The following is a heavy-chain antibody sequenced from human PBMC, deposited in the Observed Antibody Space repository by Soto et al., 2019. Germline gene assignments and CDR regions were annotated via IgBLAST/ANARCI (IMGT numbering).Heavy chain of an antibody. V-gene: IGHV3-30*03. Sequence: GGSLRLSCAASGFTFSSYDMHWVRQAPGKGLEWVAVISYDGNNKYYADSVKGRFTISRDNSKNTLYLQMNSLRVEDTAVYHCVAPAGPHCITTTCPNYYGMDVWGQGTTVTVSS. D-gene: IGHD2-2*01. CDR3: VAPAGPHCITTTCPNYYGMDV. J-gene: IGHJ6*02. CDR1: GFTFSSYD. CDR2: ISYDGNNK.